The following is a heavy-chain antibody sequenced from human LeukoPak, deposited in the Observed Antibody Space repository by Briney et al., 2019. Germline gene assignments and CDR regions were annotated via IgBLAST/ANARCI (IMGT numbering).Heavy chain of an antibody. CDR1: GFTFSSYA. CDR3: ARATYSGGYYFDQ. J-gene: IGHJ4*02. CDR2: TSYAGSDK. D-gene: IGHD1-26*01. Sequence: PWRSLRLSCAASGFTFSSYAMNWVCQAPGKGLEWVAVTSYAGSDKYYADSVKGRFTISRDNSKNTLYLQMSSLRTEDTAVYHCARATYSGGYYFDQGGQGILVTVSS. V-gene: IGHV3-30-3*01.